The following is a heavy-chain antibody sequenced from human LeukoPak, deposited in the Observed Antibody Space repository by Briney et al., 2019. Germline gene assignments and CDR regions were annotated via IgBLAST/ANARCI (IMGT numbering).Heavy chain of an antibody. CDR2: TYYRSRWGN. CDR1: GDSVSNNIAT. CDR3: VRDSADHYWAPDF. Sequence: SQTLSLTCAISGDSVSNNIATWNWVRQSPSRGLEWLGRTYYRSRWGNDYAISVKSRITIKPDTSRNQFSLQLNSVTPEDTAVYYCVRDSADHYWAPDFWGHGTPVTVSS. D-gene: IGHD2-8*02. J-gene: IGHJ4*01. V-gene: IGHV6-1*01.